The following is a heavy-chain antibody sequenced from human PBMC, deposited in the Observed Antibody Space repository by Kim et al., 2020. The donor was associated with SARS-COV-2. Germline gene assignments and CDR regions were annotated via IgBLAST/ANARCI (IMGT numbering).Heavy chain of an antibody. Sequence: SETLSLTCTVSGGSISSYYWSWIRQPPGKGLEWIGYIYYSGSTNYNPSLKSRVTISVDTSKNQFSLKLSSVTAADTAVYYCARERIAVADYGMDVWGQGTTVTVSS. V-gene: IGHV4-59*01. J-gene: IGHJ6*02. CDR3: ARERIAVADYGMDV. CDR1: GGSISSYY. CDR2: IYYSGST. D-gene: IGHD6-19*01.